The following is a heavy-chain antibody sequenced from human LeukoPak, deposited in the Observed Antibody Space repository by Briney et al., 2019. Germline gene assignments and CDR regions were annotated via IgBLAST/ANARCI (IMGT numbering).Heavy chain of an antibody. Sequence: SETLSLTCTVSGGSISSYYWSWIRQPPGKGLEWIGYIYYSGSTNYNPSLKSRVTISVDTSKNQFSLKLSSVTAADTAVHYCARDQMGMNWFDPWGQGTLVTVSS. V-gene: IGHV4-59*01. CDR2: IYYSGST. D-gene: IGHD1-26*01. CDR1: GGSISSYY. CDR3: ARDQMGMNWFDP. J-gene: IGHJ5*02.